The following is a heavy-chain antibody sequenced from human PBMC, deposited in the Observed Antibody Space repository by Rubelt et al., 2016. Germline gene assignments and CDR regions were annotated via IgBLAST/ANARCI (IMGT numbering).Heavy chain of an antibody. CDR3: ARGDPDRGSRTVTLDY. CDR1: GGSFSGYY. J-gene: IGHJ4*02. D-gene: IGHD4-17*01. CDR2: INHSGSP. Sequence: QVQLQQWGAGLLKPSETLSLTCAVYGGSFSGYYWSWIRQPPGKGLEWIGEINHSGSPNYNPSLKSRVTMSVDTSKNQCSLKLSSGTAADTAVYYCARGDPDRGSRTVTLDYWGQGTLVTVSS. V-gene: IGHV4-34*01.